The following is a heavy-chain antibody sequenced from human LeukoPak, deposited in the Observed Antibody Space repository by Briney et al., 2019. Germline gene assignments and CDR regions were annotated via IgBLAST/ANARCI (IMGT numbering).Heavy chain of an antibody. CDR1: GFTFSSYS. J-gene: IGHJ6*02. CDR2: ISSSSSTI. CDR3: AKDLHYYGSGSYHLSFLSPYYYYGMDV. Sequence: GGSLRLPCAASGFTFSSYSMNWVRQAPGKGLEWVSYISSSSSTIYYADSVKGRFTISRDNAKNSLYLQMNSLRAEDTAVYYCAKDLHYYGSGSYHLSFLSPYYYYGMDVWGQGTTVTVSS. D-gene: IGHD3-10*01. V-gene: IGHV3-48*01.